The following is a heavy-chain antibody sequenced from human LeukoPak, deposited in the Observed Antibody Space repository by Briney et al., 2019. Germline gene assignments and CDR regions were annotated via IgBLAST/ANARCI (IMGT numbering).Heavy chain of an antibody. CDR3: ARDRMSIAARPWDYYYYYMDV. J-gene: IGHJ6*03. Sequence: ASVTVSFKASGYTFTGYYMHWVRQAPGQGLEWMGWINPNSGGTNYAQKFQGRVTMTRDTSISTAYMELSRLRSDDTAVYYCARDRMSIAARPWDYYYYYMDVWGKGTTVTVSS. V-gene: IGHV1-2*02. CDR1: GYTFTGYY. CDR2: INPNSGGT. D-gene: IGHD6-6*01.